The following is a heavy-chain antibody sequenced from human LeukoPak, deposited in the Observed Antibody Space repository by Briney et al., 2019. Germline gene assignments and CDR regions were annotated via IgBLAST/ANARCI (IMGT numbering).Heavy chain of an antibody. D-gene: IGHD3-10*01. CDR1: GGSISSGGYS. CDR2: IYHSEST. V-gene: IGHV4-30-2*01. CDR3: ASGYGSGSYSTLDY. J-gene: IGHJ4*02. Sequence: SETLSLTCAVSGGSISSGGYSWSWIRQPPGKGLEWIGYIYHSESTSYNPSLKSRVTMSADRSKNQFSLKLTSVTAADTAVYYCASGYGSGSYSTLDYWGQGTLVTVSS.